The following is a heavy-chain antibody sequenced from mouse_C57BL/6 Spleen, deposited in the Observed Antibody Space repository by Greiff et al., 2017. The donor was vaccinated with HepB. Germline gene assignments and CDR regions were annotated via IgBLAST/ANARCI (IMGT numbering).Heavy chain of an antibody. V-gene: IGHV1-59*01. J-gene: IGHJ3*01. CDR1: GYTFTSYW. CDR2: IDPSDSYT. D-gene: IGHD2-3*01. Sequence: VQLQQPGAELVRPGTSVKLSCKASGYTFTSYWMHWVKQRPGQGLEWIGVIDPSDSYTNYNQKFKGKATLTVDTSSSTAYMQLSSLTSEDSAVYYSSLYDGLSFSYWVHFTLVTVSA. CDR3: SLYDGLSFSY.